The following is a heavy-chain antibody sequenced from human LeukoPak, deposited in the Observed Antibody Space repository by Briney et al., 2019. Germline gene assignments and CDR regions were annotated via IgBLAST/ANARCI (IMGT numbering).Heavy chain of an antibody. D-gene: IGHD3-22*01. J-gene: IGHJ4*02. CDR2: ISYDGSNK. CDR3: ASDNYYDSSGYYLDY. V-gene: IGHV3-30-3*01. Sequence: GGSLRLSCAASGFTFSSYAMHWVRQAPGKGLEWVAVISYDGSNKYYADSVKGRFTISRDNSKNTLYLQMNSLRAEDTAVYYCASDNYYDSSGYYLDYWGQGTLVTVSS. CDR1: GFTFSSYA.